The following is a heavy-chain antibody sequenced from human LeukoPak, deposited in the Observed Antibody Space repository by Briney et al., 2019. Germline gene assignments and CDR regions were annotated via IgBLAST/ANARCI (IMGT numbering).Heavy chain of an antibody. V-gene: IGHV3-23*01. J-gene: IGHJ4*02. D-gene: IGHD6-19*01. CDR1: GFTFTSYA. CDR3: AKVQWLAYFDY. CDR2: VSAGGGST. Sequence: PGGSLRLSCAASGFTFTSYAMSWVRQAPGKGLEWVSSVSAGGGSTYYADSVKGRFTISRDNSKNTLYLQMNSLRAEDTAVYYCAKVQWLAYFDYWGQGTLVTVSS.